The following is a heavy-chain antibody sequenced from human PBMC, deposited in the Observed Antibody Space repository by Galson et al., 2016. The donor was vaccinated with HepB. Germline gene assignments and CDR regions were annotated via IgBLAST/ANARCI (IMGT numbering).Heavy chain of an antibody. CDR2: IHPSGVTT. CDR3: AKDSNIWSFDY. J-gene: IGHJ4*02. D-gene: IGHD6-13*01. CDR1: GYSFASYH. Sequence: SVKVSCKASGYSFASYHMQWVRQAPGQGLEWMGTIHPSGVTTRLAQEFQARLTLTRDTPTSKFYLELTSLSSDDTAVYFCAKDSNIWSFDYWGQGTLVTVSS. V-gene: IGHV1-46*01.